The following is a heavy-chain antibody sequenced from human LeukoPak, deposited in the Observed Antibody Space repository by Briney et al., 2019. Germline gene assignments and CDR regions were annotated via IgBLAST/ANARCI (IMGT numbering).Heavy chain of an antibody. J-gene: IGHJ5*02. Sequence: PGGSLRLTCAASGLTFSSYSMDWVRQAPEKGLEWVSSISSSSSYIYYADSVKGRFTISRDNAKNSLYLQMNSLRAEDTAVYYCASSPGGLGYNWFDPWGQGTLVTVSS. D-gene: IGHD6-19*01. CDR3: ASSPGGLGYNWFDP. CDR2: ISSSSSYI. CDR1: GLTFSSYS. V-gene: IGHV3-21*01.